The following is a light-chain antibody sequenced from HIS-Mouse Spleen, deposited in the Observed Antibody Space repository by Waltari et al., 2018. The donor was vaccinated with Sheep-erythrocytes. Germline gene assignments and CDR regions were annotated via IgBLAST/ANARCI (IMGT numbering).Light chain of an antibody. Sequence: QSALTQPPSASGSPGPSVTISCTGTSSAVGGYHYVSWYQQHPGKAPKLMIYEVSKRPSGVPDRFSGSKSGNTASLTISGLQAEDEADYYCCSYAGSYNHVFATGTKVTVL. V-gene: IGLV2-8*01. J-gene: IGLJ1*01. CDR3: CSYAGSYNHV. CDR1: SSAVGGYHY. CDR2: EVS.